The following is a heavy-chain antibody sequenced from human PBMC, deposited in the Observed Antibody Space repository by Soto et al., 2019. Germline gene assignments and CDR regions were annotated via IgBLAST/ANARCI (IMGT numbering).Heavy chain of an antibody. V-gene: IGHV3-30*18. CDR2: ISYDGSNK. J-gene: IGHJ6*02. CDR1: GFTFSSYG. Sequence: PGGSLRLSCAASGFTFSSYGMHWVRQAPGKGLEWVAVISYDGSNKYYADSVKGRFTISRDNSKNTLYLQMNSLRAEDTAAYYCAKDLSQVGYYYYGMDVWGQGTTVTVSS. D-gene: IGHD2-2*01. CDR3: AKDLSQVGYYYYGMDV.